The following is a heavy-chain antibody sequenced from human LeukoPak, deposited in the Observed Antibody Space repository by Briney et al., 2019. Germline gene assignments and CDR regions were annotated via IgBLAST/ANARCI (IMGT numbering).Heavy chain of an antibody. CDR3: ASDLGNPGKSPSPDYYDSSGYYYAGVFDP. CDR1: GFTFSSYS. V-gene: IGHV3-21*01. D-gene: IGHD3-22*01. J-gene: IGHJ5*02. Sequence: GGSLTLSCAASGFTFSSYSMNWVRQAPGKGLEWVSSISISSSYIYYPDSAKGGSTISEDNAKNSMDLQMNSLRAEDTVVYYCASDLGNPGKSPSPDYYDSSGYYYAGVFDPWGQGTLVTVSS. CDR2: ISISSSYI.